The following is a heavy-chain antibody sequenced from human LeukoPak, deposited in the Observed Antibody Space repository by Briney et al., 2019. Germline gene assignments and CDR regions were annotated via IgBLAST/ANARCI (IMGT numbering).Heavy chain of an antibody. Sequence: SQALSLTCTVSGGSISSGGYYRSWIRQHPGKGLEWIGYIYYSGSTYYNPSLKSRVTISVDTSKNQFSLKLSSVTAADTAVYYCARVRGITMIVVVISTIPVGYFDLWGRGTLVTVSS. D-gene: IGHD3-22*01. CDR3: ARVRGITMIVVVISTIPVGYFDL. CDR2: IYYSGST. CDR1: GGSISSGGYY. J-gene: IGHJ2*01. V-gene: IGHV4-31*03.